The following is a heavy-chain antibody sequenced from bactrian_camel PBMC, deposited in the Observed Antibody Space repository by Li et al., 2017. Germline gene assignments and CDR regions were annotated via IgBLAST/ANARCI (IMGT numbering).Heavy chain of an antibody. CDR2: IISGSRT. V-gene: IGHV3S53*01. Sequence: HVQLVESGGGSVQAGGSLRLSCAASGYTSCSYDMSWYRQAPGKEREFVSRIISGSRTSYADSVKGRFTISQDNAKNTVYLQMNSLKPEDTAMYYCKTTCRGWNYYGQGTQVTVS. J-gene: IGHJ4*01. CDR1: GYTSCSYD. D-gene: IGHD3*01.